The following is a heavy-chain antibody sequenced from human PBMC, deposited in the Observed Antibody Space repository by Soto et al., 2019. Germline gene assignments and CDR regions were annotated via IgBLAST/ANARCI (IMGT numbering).Heavy chain of an antibody. CDR2: TYYSGST. CDR1: GGSISSPGYH. Sequence: SETLSLTCTVSGGSISSPGYHWNWVRQHPGKGLEWIGYTYYSGSTYYNPSLKSRVTISVDTSENQFSLKLNSVTAADTGVYYCARGGSEYCGGDRYYNWLDPWGRGTLVTVSS. CDR3: ARGGSEYCGGDRYYNWLDP. D-gene: IGHD2-21*02. J-gene: IGHJ5*02. V-gene: IGHV4-31*03.